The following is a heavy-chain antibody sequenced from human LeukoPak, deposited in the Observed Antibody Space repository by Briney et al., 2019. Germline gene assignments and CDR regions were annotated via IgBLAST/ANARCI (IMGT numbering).Heavy chain of an antibody. D-gene: IGHD2-21*02. CDR3: ARRNYCGGDCFYYFDY. V-gene: IGHV4-39*01. J-gene: IGHJ4*02. CDR2: IYYSGST. CDR1: GGSISSSSYY. Sequence: SETLSLTCTVSGGSISSSSYYWGRIRQPPGKGLEWIGSIYYSGSTYYNPSLKSRVTISVDTSKNQFSLKLSSVTAADTAVYYCARRNYCGGDCFYYFDYWGQGTLVTVSS.